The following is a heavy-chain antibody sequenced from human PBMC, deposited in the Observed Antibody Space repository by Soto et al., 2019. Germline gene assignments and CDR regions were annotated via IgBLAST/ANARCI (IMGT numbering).Heavy chain of an antibody. CDR1: GYTFTSYG. J-gene: IGHJ4*02. Sequence: QVQLVQSGAEVKKPGASVKVSCKASGYTFTSYGISWVRQAPGKGLEWMGWISAYNGKTNYAQKLQGRVTMTTDTATSTAYMELRSLRSDDSAVPYGARYRECLVLFFDYWGQGTLVTVSS. CDR3: ARYRECLVLFFDY. V-gene: IGHV1-18*01. CDR2: ISAYNGKT. D-gene: IGHD6-13*01.